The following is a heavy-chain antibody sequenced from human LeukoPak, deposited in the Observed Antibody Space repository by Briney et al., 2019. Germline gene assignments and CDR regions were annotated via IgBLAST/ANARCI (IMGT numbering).Heavy chain of an antibody. CDR3: AKDRGMVGASVRAFDY. J-gene: IGHJ4*02. CDR2: ISGSGETT. Sequence: GGSLRLSCAASGFTFRNHAMNWVRQAPGKGLEWVSVISGSGETTYYADSVRGRFTISRDNSQNTLYLQMSSLRGEDTALYYCAKDRGMVGASVRAFDYWGQGTLVTVSS. D-gene: IGHD1-26*01. V-gene: IGHV3-23*01. CDR1: GFTFRNHA.